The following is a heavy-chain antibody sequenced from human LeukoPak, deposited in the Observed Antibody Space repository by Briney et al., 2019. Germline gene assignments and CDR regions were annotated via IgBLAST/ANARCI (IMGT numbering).Heavy chain of an antibody. D-gene: IGHD3-22*01. CDR2: ISAYNGNT. Sequence: ASVKVSYKASGYTFTSYGISWVREAPGQGLEWMGWISAYNGNTNYARKLQGRVTMTTDTSTSTAYMELRSLRSDDTAVYYCARDLYYYDSSGGDYWGQGTLVTVSS. CDR1: GYTFTSYG. CDR3: ARDLYYYDSSGGDY. V-gene: IGHV1-18*01. J-gene: IGHJ4*02.